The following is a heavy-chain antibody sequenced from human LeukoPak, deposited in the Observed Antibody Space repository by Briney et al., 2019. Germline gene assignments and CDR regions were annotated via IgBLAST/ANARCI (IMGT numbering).Heavy chain of an antibody. CDR2: ISSSSSYI. V-gene: IGHV3-21*04. J-gene: IGHJ4*02. D-gene: IGHD3-10*01. CDR1: GFTFSSYS. CDR3: AKAKGGRELHDFDY. Sequence: PGGSLRLSCAASGFTFSSYSMNWVRQAPGQGLEWVSSISSSSSYIYYADSVKGRFTISRDNSKNTLYLQMNSLRAEDTAVYYCAKAKGGRELHDFDYWGQGTLVTVSS.